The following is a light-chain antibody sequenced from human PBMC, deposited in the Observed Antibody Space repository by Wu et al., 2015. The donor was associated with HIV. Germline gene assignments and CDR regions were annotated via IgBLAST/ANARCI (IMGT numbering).Light chain of an antibody. V-gene: IGKV3-20*01. CDR2: GTS. J-gene: IGKJ4*01. CDR1: QTVTSTF. Sequence: EIVLTQSPGTLSLSPGERATLSCGASQTVTSTFIAWYQQRPAQSPRLLIYGTSRRATGIPDRFSGSGSGTDFTLTISRLEPEDFAVYYCQRYDSVALAFGGGTQVEI. CDR3: QRYDSVALA.